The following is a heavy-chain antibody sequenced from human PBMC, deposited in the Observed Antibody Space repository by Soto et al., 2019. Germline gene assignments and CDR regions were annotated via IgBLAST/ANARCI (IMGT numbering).Heavy chain of an antibody. CDR2: IIPIFGTA. J-gene: IGHJ4*02. V-gene: IGHV1-69*06. D-gene: IGHD3-22*01. Sequence: GASVKVSCKASGGTFSSYAISWVRQAPGQGLEWMGGIIPIFGTANYTQKFQGRVTITADKSTSTAYMELSSLRSEDTAAYYCARERGAYYYDSSGYTFDYWGQGTLVTVS. CDR3: ARERGAYYYDSSGYTFDY. CDR1: GGTFSSYA.